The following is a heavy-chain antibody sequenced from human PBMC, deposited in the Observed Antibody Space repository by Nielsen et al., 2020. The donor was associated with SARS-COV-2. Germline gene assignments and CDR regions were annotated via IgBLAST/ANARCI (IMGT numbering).Heavy chain of an antibody. V-gene: IGHV4-34*01. CDR2: INHSGST. CDR3: ARGHRVYDY. Sequence: SETLSLTCTVSGGSISSYYWSWIRQPPGKGLEWIGEINHSGSTNYNPSLKSRVTISVDTSKNQFSLKLSSVTAADTAVYYCARGHRVYDYWGQGTLVTVSS. CDR1: GGSISSYY. J-gene: IGHJ4*02. D-gene: IGHD1-14*01.